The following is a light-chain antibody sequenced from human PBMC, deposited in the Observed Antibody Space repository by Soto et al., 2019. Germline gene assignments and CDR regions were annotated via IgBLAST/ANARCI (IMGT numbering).Light chain of an antibody. CDR1: QSVSSY. V-gene: IGKV3-20*01. J-gene: IGKJ1*01. CDR2: SVS. CDR3: LHHGSSLWT. Sequence: EIVLTQSPATLSPSSAEMASLSCXASQSVSSYLAWYQQKPGQTPRLLIYSVSSRATGIPDRFSGSGSGTDFTLTISRLEPEDFAMYYCLHHGSSLWTFGQGTKVDI.